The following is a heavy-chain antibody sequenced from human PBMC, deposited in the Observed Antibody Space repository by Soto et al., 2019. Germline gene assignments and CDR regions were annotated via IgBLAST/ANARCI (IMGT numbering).Heavy chain of an antibody. CDR2: ISAYNGNT. CDR1: GYTFTNFG. V-gene: IGHV1-18*01. D-gene: IGHD3-16*01. J-gene: IGHJ4*02. Sequence: QVQLVQSGAEVKKPGASVKVSCKTSGYTFTNFGLSWVRQAPGQGLEWIGWISAYNGNTNYAQNFQGRVTMTQDTSTRTASMELRRLRSDDTAVYYGARGGTPIDYWGQGTLVTVSS. CDR3: ARGGTPIDY.